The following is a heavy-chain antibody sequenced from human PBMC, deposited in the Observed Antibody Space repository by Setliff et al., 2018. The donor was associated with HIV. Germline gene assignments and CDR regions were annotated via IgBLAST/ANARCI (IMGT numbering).Heavy chain of an antibody. D-gene: IGHD4-17*01. CDR1: GGSVSSTSNY. Sequence: SETLSLTCSVSGGSVSSTSNYWGWIRQPPGKGLEWIGSIYCSGTTYYNPSLKSRVTISVDKSKNQFSLKLNSVTAADTAVYYCARRYGDYKIGDWFFDLWGRGTLVTVSS. J-gene: IGHJ2*01. CDR2: IYCSGTT. V-gene: IGHV4-39*07. CDR3: ARRYGDYKIGDWFFDL.